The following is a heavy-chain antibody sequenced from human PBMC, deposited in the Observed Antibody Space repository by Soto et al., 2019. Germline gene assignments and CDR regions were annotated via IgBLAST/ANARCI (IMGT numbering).Heavy chain of an antibody. V-gene: IGHV4-4*02. D-gene: IGHD2-2*01. CDR1: GGSISSSNW. CDR2: IYHSGST. Sequence: QVQLQESGPGLVKPSGTLSLTCAVSGGSISSSNWWSWVRQPPGKGLEWIGEIYHSGSTNYNPSLQCRVTLSVDKSKIQFSLKLSSVTAADTAVYYCARVVGGYSYGMDVWGQGTTVTVSS. J-gene: IGHJ6*02. CDR3: ARVVGGYSYGMDV.